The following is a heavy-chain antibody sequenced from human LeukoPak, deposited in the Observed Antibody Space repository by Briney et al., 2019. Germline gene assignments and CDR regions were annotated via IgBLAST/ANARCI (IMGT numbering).Heavy chain of an antibody. J-gene: IGHJ5*02. CDR2: IWYDGSNK. CDR1: GFTFSSYG. V-gene: IGHV3-33*01. Sequence: GGSLRLSCAASGFTFSSYGMHWVRQAPGKGLEWVAVIWYDGSNKYYADSVKGRFTISRDNSENTLYLQMDSLRAEDTAVYYCARDFSATNWFDPWGQGTLVTVSS. CDR3: ARDFSATNWFDP. D-gene: IGHD2/OR15-2a*01.